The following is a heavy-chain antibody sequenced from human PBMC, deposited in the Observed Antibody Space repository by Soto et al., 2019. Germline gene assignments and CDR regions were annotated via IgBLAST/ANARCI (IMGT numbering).Heavy chain of an antibody. CDR3: AGGHDDVIAAAGWFDP. J-gene: IGHJ5*02. CDR1: GGSISSYY. D-gene: IGHD6-13*01. V-gene: IGHV4-59*01. Sequence: QVQLQESGPGLVKPSETLSLTCTVSGGSISSYYWSWIRQPPGKGLEWIGYIYYSGSTNYNPSLKGRVPLSVDTSKNQFSLKVSSVTAADTAGYYCAGGHDDVIAAAGWFDPWGQGNLVTVSS. CDR2: IYYSGST.